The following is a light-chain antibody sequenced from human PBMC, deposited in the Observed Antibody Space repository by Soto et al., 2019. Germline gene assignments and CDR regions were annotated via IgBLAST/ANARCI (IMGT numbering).Light chain of an antibody. CDR3: QQYNSYSR. J-gene: IGKJ1*01. Sequence: DIQMTQSPSSLSASLGDRVTITCRASQSISNFLNLFQHKPGKAPKVLISAASTLQSGVPSRFSGSGSGTEFTLTISSLQPDDFATYYCQQYNSYSRFGQGTKVDIK. CDR2: AAS. CDR1: QSISNF. V-gene: IGKV1-16*01.